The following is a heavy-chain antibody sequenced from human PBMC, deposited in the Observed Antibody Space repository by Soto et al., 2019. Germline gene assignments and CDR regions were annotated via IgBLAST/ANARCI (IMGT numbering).Heavy chain of an antibody. Sequence: PSKTLSLTCAVSSGSISSSNWWSWVRQPPGKGLEWIGEIYHSGSTNYNPSLKSRVTISVDKSKNQFSLKLSSVTAADTAVYYCARRVVVAAPLAVHDAFDIWGQGTMVTVSS. J-gene: IGHJ3*02. CDR2: IYHSGST. CDR1: SGSISSSNW. CDR3: ARRVVVAAPLAVHDAFDI. D-gene: IGHD2-15*01. V-gene: IGHV4-4*02.